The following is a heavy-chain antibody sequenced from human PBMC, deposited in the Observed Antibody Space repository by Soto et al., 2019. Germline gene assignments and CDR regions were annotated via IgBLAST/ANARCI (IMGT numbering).Heavy chain of an antibody. CDR1: GGSIISASYS. Sequence: QVQLQESGPRLVKPSQTLSLSCAVSGGSIISASYSWNWIRQSPGSGLEGIVHIYSSGSTHYNPSLKSRVSISVDTSNNQFSLKLTSVTAADTAVYFCAREDAARIERWFDAWGQGILVTVSS. CDR3: AREDAARIERWFDA. J-gene: IGHJ5*02. CDR2: IYSSGST. D-gene: IGHD6-6*01. V-gene: IGHV4-31*11.